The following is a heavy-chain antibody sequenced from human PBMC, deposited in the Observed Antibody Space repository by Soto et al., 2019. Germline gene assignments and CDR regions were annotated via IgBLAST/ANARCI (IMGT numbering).Heavy chain of an antibody. D-gene: IGHD3-22*01. Sequence: ASVKVSCKASGYTFTSYDINWVRQATGQGLEWMGWMNPNSGNTGYAQKFQGRVTMTRNTSISTAYMELSSLRPEDTAVYHCAKDTYFRDSSGYYVFDYWGPGTQVTVSS. CDR2: MNPNSGNT. CDR1: GYTFTSYD. J-gene: IGHJ4*02. CDR3: AKDTYFRDSSGYYVFDY. V-gene: IGHV1-8*01.